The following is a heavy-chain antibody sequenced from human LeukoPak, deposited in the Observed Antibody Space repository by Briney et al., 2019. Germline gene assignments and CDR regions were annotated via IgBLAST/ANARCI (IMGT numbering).Heavy chain of an antibody. D-gene: IGHD3-3*01. V-gene: IGHV1-18*04. CDR1: GYTFNGYY. Sequence: ASVKVSCKASGYTFNGYYMHWVRQAPGQGLEWLGWISGYNGNTNYAQKLQGRVTMTTDTSTSTAYMELRSLRSDDTAVYYCARVGRPYYDFWYRSTNPLRYYMDVWGKGTTVTVSS. CDR3: ARVGRPYYDFWYRSTNPLRYYMDV. J-gene: IGHJ6*03. CDR2: ISGYNGNT.